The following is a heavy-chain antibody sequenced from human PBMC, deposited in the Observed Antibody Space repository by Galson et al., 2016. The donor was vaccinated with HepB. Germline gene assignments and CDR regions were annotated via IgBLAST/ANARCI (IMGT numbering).Heavy chain of an antibody. D-gene: IGHD2-15*01. CDR1: GFTLTTYW. V-gene: IGHV3-7*03. CDR2: IKQDGSEK. Sequence: SLRLSCAASGFTLTTYWMTWIRQAPGKGLERVANIKQDGSEKYYVDSVKGRFTISRDNAKNSLYLQMNSLRAEDTAVYYCATPDEGSGRIFDYWGQGTLVTVSS. CDR3: ATPDEGSGRIFDY. J-gene: IGHJ4*02.